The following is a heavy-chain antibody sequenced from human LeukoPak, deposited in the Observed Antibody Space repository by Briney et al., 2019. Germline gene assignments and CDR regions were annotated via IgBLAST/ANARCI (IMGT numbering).Heavy chain of an antibody. CDR2: IKEDGSEI. D-gene: IGHD4-23*01. CDR3: ARDRGYSTFDY. Sequence: PGGSLRLSRVASGFTFSSYAMNWVRQAPGTGLEWVANIKEDGSEINYVDSVTSRFTISRDNAKNSLYLQMNSLRVDDTAVYYCARDRGYSTFDYWGQGTLVTVSS. CDR1: GFTFSSYA. J-gene: IGHJ4*02. V-gene: IGHV3-7*01.